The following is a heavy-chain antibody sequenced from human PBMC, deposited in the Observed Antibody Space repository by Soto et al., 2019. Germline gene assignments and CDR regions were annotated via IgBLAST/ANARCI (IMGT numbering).Heavy chain of an antibody. Sequence: SQALSLTCAISGDSVSSNSVTWDWIRQSPSRGLEWLGRTYYRSKWYNDYAESVKSRITINPDTSKNQFSLHLNSVTPEDTAVYYCVRLIGNSWLDYWRQGTLDTVSS. CDR1: GDSVSSNSVT. D-gene: IGHD3-22*01. CDR2: TYYRSKWYN. CDR3: VRLIGNSWLDY. J-gene: IGHJ4*02. V-gene: IGHV6-1*01.